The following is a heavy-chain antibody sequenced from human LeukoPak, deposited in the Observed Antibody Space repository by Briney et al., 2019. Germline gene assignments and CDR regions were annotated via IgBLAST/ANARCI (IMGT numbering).Heavy chain of an antibody. D-gene: IGHD6-19*01. CDR1: GGSVSSGSYY. J-gene: IGHJ5*02. Sequence: SETLSLTCTVSGGSVSSGSYYWSWIRQPPGKGLEWIGYIYYSGSTNYNPSLKSRVTISVDTSKNQFSLKLSSVTAADTAVYYCARGGMQWPQRGWFDPWGQGTLVTVSS. CDR2: IYYSGST. V-gene: IGHV4-61*01. CDR3: ARGGMQWPQRGWFDP.